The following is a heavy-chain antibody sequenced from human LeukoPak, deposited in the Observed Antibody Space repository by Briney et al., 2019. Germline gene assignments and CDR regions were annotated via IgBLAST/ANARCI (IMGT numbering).Heavy chain of an antibody. CDR2: ISNTASWI. V-gene: IGHV3-11*04. D-gene: IGHD3-22*01. J-gene: IGHJ3*02. CDR3: AREGGRHYYDRAFDI. Sequence: PGGSLRLSCAASGFSFSDYYMGWIRQAPGRGLERISYISNTASWIRYADSVKGRFTLSRDNAKNSLYLQMNSLRAEDTAVYYCAREGGRHYYDRAFDIWGQGTMVTVSS. CDR1: GFSFSDYY.